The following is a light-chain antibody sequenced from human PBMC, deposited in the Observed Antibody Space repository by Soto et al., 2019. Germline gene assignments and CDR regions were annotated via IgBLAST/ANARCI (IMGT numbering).Light chain of an antibody. J-gene: IGLJ2*01. CDR2: RNN. CDR3: AAWDDSLSGRV. Sequence: QSVLTQPPSASGTPGQRVTISCSGSSSNIGSNYVYWYQHLPGTAPKLLIYRNNQRPSGVPARFSGSKSGTSASLAISGLRSEDEADYYCAAWDDSLSGRVFGGGTKVTVL. V-gene: IGLV1-47*01. CDR1: SSNIGSNY.